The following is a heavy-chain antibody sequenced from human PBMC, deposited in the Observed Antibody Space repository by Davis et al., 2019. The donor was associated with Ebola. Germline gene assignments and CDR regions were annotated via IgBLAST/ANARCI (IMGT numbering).Heavy chain of an antibody. Sequence: PSETLSLTCAVYGGSFSGYYWSWIRQPPGKGLEWIGEINHSGSTNYNPSLKSRVTISVDTSKNQFSLKLSSVTAADTAVYYCARGDRIAARPRNWFDPWGQGTLVTVSS. CDR2: INHSGST. CDR3: ARGDRIAARPRNWFDP. J-gene: IGHJ5*02. D-gene: IGHD6-6*01. CDR1: GGSFSGYY. V-gene: IGHV4-34*01.